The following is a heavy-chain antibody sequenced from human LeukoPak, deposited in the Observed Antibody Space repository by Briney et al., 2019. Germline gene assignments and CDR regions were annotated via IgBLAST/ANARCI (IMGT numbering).Heavy chain of an antibody. CDR1: GLIFRSYW. CDR3: ARERDGRFFDY. CDR2: INQDGSEK. J-gene: IGHJ4*02. V-gene: IGHV3-7*01. Sequence: GGSLRLSCAVSGLIFRSYWMSWVRQAPGKGLEWVANINQDGSEKYFVDSVKGRFTISRDNAKNSLHLQMNTLRAEDAAVYYCARERDGRFFDYWGQGTLVTVSS. D-gene: IGHD5-24*01.